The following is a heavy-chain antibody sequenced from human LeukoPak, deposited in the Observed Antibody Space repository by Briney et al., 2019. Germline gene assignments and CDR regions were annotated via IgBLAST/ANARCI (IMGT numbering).Heavy chain of an antibody. Sequence: SETLSLTCAVSGGSISFYYWSWIRQPPGKGLEWIGYIYYSGSTYYNPSLKSRVTISVDTSKNQFSLKLSSVTAADTAVYYCARGLALWSGYSIDYWGQGTLVTVSS. CDR1: GGSISFYY. V-gene: IGHV4-59*01. CDR3: ARGLALWSGYSIDY. CDR2: IYYSGST. D-gene: IGHD3-3*01. J-gene: IGHJ4*02.